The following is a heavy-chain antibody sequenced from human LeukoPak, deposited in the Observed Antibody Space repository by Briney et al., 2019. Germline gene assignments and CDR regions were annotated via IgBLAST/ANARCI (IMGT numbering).Heavy chain of an antibody. CDR1: GFSFTTNY. Sequence: GGSLRLSCAASGFSFTTNYISWVRQAPGKGLEWVSVIYSGGVTKYADSVKGRFTISRDNAKNSLYLQMNSLRAEDTAVYYCARDGEPKYSPYQDYWGQGTLVTVSS. CDR3: ARDGEPKYSPYQDY. J-gene: IGHJ4*02. V-gene: IGHV3-66*01. D-gene: IGHD5-18*01. CDR2: IYSGGVT.